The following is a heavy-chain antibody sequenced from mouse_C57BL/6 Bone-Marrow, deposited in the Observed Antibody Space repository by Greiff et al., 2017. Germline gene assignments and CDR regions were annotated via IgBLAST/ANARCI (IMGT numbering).Heavy chain of an antibody. CDR3: TTYYSNSYYFDY. CDR1: GFNIKDDY. V-gene: IGHV14-4*01. CDR2: IDPENGDT. J-gene: IGHJ2*01. D-gene: IGHD2-5*01. Sequence: VQLQQSGAELVRPGASVKLSCTASGFNIKDDYMHWVKQRPEQGLEWIGWIDPENGDTEYASKFQGKATITADTSSNTAYLQLSILTSEDTAVYYCTTYYSNSYYFDYWGQGTTLTVSS.